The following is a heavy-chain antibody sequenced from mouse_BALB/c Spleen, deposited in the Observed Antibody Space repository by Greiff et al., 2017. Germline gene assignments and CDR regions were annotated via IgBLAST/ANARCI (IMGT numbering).Heavy chain of an antibody. CDR1: GYTFTSYW. J-gene: IGHJ4*01. Sequence: QVHVKQPGAELVRPGASVKLSCKASGYTFTSYWINWVKQRPGQGLEWIGNIYPSDSYTNYNQKFKDKATLTVDKSSSTAYMQLSSPTSEDSAVYYCTRKGDYRAMDYWGQGTSVTVSS. D-gene: IGHD2-12*01. CDR3: TRKGDYRAMDY. V-gene: IGHV1-69*02. CDR2: IYPSDSYT.